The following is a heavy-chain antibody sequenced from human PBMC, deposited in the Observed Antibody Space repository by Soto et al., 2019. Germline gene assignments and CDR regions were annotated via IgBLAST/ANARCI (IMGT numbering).Heavy chain of an antibody. Sequence: QVQLVESGGGVVQPGRSLRLSCAASGFTFSSYGMHWVRQAPGKGLEWVAVIWYDGRNKYYADSVKGRFTISRDNSKNSVNQQMNSLRAEDTAVYYCARGRGLQFGRHYWGQGTLVTVFS. CDR2: IWYDGRNK. CDR1: GFTFSSYG. V-gene: IGHV3-33*01. D-gene: IGHD3-10*01. J-gene: IGHJ4*01. CDR3: ARGRGLQFGRHY.